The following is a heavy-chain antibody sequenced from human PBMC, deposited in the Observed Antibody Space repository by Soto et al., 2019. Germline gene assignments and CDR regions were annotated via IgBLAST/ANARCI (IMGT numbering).Heavy chain of an antibody. CDR2: INPNSGGT. D-gene: IGHD5-12*01. V-gene: IGHV1-2*02. Sequence: ASVKVSCKASGYTFIGYYIHWVRQAPGQGLEWMGWINPNSGGTNYAQKFQGRVTMTSDTSISAAYMELSRLRSDDTAVYYCARVTGEWLRLPLGYWGQGTLVTVSS. J-gene: IGHJ4*02. CDR3: ARVTGEWLRLPLGY. CDR1: GYTFIGYY.